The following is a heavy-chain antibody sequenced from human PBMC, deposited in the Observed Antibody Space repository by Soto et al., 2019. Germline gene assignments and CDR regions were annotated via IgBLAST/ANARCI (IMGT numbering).Heavy chain of an antibody. V-gene: IGHV4-38-2*02. J-gene: IGHJ4*02. CDR1: GFAISRGYY. CDR2: IYPSVSS. D-gene: IGHD1-1*01. Sequence: PSETLSLTCIVSGFAISRGYYLSWVRQPPGKGLEWIGSIYPSVSSYHNPSLATRLRLSIDTSKNQFTLNLTSVTAADTALYFCAREKVGTTFFDNWGQGTQVTV. CDR3: AREKVGTTFFDN.